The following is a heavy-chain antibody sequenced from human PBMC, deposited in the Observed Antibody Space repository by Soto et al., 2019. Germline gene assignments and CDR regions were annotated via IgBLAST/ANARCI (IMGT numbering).Heavy chain of an antibody. V-gene: IGHV4-59*01. Sequence: SETLSLTCIASVASISSYYWSWIRRPPGKELEGFGYIYYSGSTNYNPPLKSRVTISVDTSKNQFSLKLSSVTAAAAAVFYCARGHLASIAVGGGNWFDPWGQGTLVTVSS. J-gene: IGHJ5*02. CDR2: IYYSGST. CDR3: ARGHLASIAVGGGNWFDP. D-gene: IGHD6-19*01. CDR1: VASISSYY.